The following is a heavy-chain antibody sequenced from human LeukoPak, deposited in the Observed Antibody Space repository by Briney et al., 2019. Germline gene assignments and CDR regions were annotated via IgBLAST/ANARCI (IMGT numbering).Heavy chain of an antibody. CDR1: GGSISSGGYY. CDR3: AREPGERAAAGTSYYYGMDV. V-gene: IGHV4-31*03. J-gene: IGHJ6*02. CDR2: IYYSGST. D-gene: IGHD6-13*01. Sequence: SETLSLTCTVSGGSISSGGYYWSWIRQHPGKGLESIGYIYYSGSTYYNPSLKSRVTISVDTSKNQFSLKLSSVTAADTAVYYCAREPGERAAAGTSYYYGMDVWGQGTTVTVSS.